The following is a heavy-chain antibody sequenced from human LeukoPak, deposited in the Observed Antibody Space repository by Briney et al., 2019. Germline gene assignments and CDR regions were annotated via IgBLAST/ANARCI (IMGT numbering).Heavy chain of an antibody. CDR2: IIPIFGTA. V-gene: IGHV1-69*05. J-gene: IGHJ4*02. Sequence: SVKVSCKASGGTFSSYAISWVRQAPGQGLEWMGGIIPIFGTANYAQKFQGRVTITTDESTSTAYMELSSLSSEDTAVYYCASSRDGYNFNYWGQGTLVTVSS. CDR1: GGTFSSYA. CDR3: ASSRDGYNFNY. D-gene: IGHD5-24*01.